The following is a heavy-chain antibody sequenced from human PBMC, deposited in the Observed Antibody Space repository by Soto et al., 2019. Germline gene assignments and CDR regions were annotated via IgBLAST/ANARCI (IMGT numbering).Heavy chain of an antibody. Sequence: EVQLGESGGGLVKPGGSLRLSCAASGFTFSSYSMNWVRQAPGKGLEWVSSISSSSSYIYYADSVKGRFTISRDNAKNSLYLQMNSLRAEDTAVYYCARAGAITGTITNWFDPWGQGTLVTVSS. CDR3: ARAGAITGTITNWFDP. J-gene: IGHJ5*02. CDR1: GFTFSSYS. D-gene: IGHD1-20*01. V-gene: IGHV3-21*01. CDR2: ISSSSSYI.